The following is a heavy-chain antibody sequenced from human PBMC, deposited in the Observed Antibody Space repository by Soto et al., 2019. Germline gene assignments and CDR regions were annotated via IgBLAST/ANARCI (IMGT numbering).Heavy chain of an antibody. CDR3: AKGEQLYHYYYGMDV. CDR2: INTGNGNT. CDR1: GYSFTTHA. V-gene: IGHV1-3*04. J-gene: IGHJ6*02. Sequence: ASVKVSCKASGYSFTTHAMIWVRQAPGQRPEWMGWINTGNGNTRYSPKFQGRVNITRDTSASTAYMELSSLKSEDTAVYYCAKGEQLYHYYYGMDVWGQGSTVTVSS.